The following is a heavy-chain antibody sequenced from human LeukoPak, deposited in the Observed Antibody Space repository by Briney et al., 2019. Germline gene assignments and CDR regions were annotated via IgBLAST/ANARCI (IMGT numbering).Heavy chain of an antibody. Sequence: GASVKVSCKASGYTFLNFGISWVRQAPGQGLEWMGWISAYNGNTNYAQKLQGRVTMTTDTSTSTAYMELRSLRSDDTAVYYCARGAYDSSGYYSDAFDIWGQGTMVTVSS. V-gene: IGHV1-18*01. D-gene: IGHD3-22*01. J-gene: IGHJ3*02. CDR1: GYTFLNFG. CDR2: ISAYNGNT. CDR3: ARGAYDSSGYYSDAFDI.